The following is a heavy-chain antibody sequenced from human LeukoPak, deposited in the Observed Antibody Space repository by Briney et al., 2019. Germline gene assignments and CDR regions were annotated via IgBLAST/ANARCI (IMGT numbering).Heavy chain of an antibody. V-gene: IGHV3-11*06. J-gene: IGHJ3*02. D-gene: IGHD2-2*02. CDR3: ARDSLYCSSTSCYSDAFDI. CDR1: GFIFSDYY. Sequence: GGSLRLSCAASGFIFSDYYMSWIRQAPGKGLEWVSSISSSSSYIYYADSVKGRFTISRDNAKNSLYLQMNSLRAEDTAVYYCARDSLYCSSTSCYSDAFDIWGQGTMVTVSS. CDR2: ISSSSSYI.